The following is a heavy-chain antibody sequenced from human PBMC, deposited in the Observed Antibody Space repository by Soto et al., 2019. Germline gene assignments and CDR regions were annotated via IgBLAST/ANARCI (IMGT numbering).Heavy chain of an antibody. V-gene: IGHV3-53*01. Sequence: PGGSLRLSCAASGFTVSSNYMSWVRQAPGKGLEWVSVIYSGGSTYYADSVKGRFTISRDNSKNTLYLQMNSLRAEDTAVYYCARDVRDYYDSSGYPIDAFDIWGQGTMVTVSS. CDR3: ARDVRDYYDSSGYPIDAFDI. CDR2: IYSGGST. CDR1: GFTVSSNY. D-gene: IGHD3-22*01. J-gene: IGHJ3*02.